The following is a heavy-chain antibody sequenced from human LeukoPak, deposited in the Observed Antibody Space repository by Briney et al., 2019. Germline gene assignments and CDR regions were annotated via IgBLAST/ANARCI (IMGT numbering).Heavy chain of an antibody. D-gene: IGHD3-16*01. CDR3: SRGGYGGLTDLDS. V-gene: IGHV4-61*01. CDR1: GGSVSSGSYY. J-gene: IGHJ4*02. Sequence: PSETLSLTCTVSGGSVSSGSYYWSWIRQPPGKGLEWIGYIYYSGSTNYNPSLKSRVTISVDTSKNQFSLKLSSVTAADTAVYYCSRGGYGGLTDLDSWGQGTLVTVSS. CDR2: IYYSGST.